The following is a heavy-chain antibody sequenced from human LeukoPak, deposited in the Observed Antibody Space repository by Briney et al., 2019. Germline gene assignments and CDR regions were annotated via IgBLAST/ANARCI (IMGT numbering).Heavy chain of an antibody. D-gene: IGHD3-22*01. J-gene: IGHJ5*02. Sequence: PSETLSLTCTVSGGSISSYYWSWIRQPPGKGLEWIGYIYYSGSTNYNPSLKSRVTISVDTSKNQFSLKLSSVTAADTAVYYCARDFGNYYDSSGYYGFNWFAPWGQGALVTVSS. CDR2: IYYSGST. CDR3: ARDFGNYYDSSGYYGFNWFAP. CDR1: GGSISSYY. V-gene: IGHV4-59*01.